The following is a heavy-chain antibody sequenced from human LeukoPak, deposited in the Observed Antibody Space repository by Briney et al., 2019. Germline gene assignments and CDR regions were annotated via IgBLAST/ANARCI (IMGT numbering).Heavy chain of an antibody. Sequence: ASVKVSCKASGYTFSSYGISWVRQAPGQGLEWMGWINTYKANTDYAQKFQGRVAMTTDTSTSTAYMELRSLRSDDTAVYYCARGILDATYFYYYYMDVWGKGTTVTVSS. J-gene: IGHJ6*03. CDR2: INTYKANT. D-gene: IGHD1-1*01. CDR3: ARGILDATYFYYYYMDV. CDR1: GYTFSSYG. V-gene: IGHV1-18*01.